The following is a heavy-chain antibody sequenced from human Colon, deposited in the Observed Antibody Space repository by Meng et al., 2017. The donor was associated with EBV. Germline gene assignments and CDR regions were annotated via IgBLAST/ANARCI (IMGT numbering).Heavy chain of an antibody. J-gene: IGHJ1*01. CDR1: GDPIPKYNC. D-gene: IGHD3-10*01. CDR3: LRGSGGSV. Sequence: DSDAAVVEAAEHLCLTCAVSGDPIPKYNCGAWVRQPPGMWLEWIEEIPHRGSSAYNPSLKSRVSMSIDKSKNQFSLKLTSVTAADTAVYHCLRGSGGSVWGQGTLVTVSS. CDR2: IPHRGSS. V-gene: IGHV4-55*08.